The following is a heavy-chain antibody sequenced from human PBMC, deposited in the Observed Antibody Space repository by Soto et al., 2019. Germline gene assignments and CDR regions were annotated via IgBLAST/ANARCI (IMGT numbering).Heavy chain of an antibody. CDR2: VDASGSYT. D-gene: IGHD5-12*01. Sequence: PGGSLRLSCAASGFTFNSHAMSWVRRAPGKGLEWVSAVDASGSYTYYADSVKGRFTISRDNSKNMLFLQMNSLGAEDTALYYCARHSGTTQAGRNFVSWGQGILVTVSS. J-gene: IGHJ4*02. CDR3: ARHSGTTQAGRNFVS. V-gene: IGHV3-23*01. CDR1: GFTFNSHA.